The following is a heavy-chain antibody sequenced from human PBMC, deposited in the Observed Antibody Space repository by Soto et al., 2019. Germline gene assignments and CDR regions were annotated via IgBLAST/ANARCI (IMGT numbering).Heavy chain of an antibody. V-gene: IGHV3-33*01. CDR3: ARDRGTIFGVVISYYYYGMDV. CDR1: GFTFSSYG. CDR2: IWYDGSNK. Sequence: VGSLRLSCAASGFTFSSYGMHWVRQAPGKGLEWVAVIWYDGSNKYYADSVKGRFTISRDNSKNTLYLQMNSLRAEDTAVYYCARDRGTIFGVVISYYYYGMDVWGQGTTVTVSS. J-gene: IGHJ6*02. D-gene: IGHD3-3*01.